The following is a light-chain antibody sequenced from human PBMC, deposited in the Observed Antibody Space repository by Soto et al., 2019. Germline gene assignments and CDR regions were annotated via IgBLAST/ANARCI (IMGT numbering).Light chain of an antibody. V-gene: IGKV3-20*01. CDR2: GAS. Sequence: EIVLTQSPGTLSLSPGERATLSCRASQSVNSNYLAWYRQKPGQAPRLLIYGASSRATGIPDRFSGSGSGTDFALTISRLEPEDFAVYYCQQYGSSGTFGQGTKVDI. J-gene: IGKJ1*01. CDR1: QSVNSNY. CDR3: QQYGSSGT.